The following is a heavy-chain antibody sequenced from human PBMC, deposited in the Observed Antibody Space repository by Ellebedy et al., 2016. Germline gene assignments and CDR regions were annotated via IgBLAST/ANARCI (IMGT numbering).Heavy chain of an antibody. D-gene: IGHD6-19*01. CDR3: ARSYSSGWFDY. Sequence: GESLKISCVASGFTFSTYSMNWVRQAPGKGLEWVSYICSSSSTIYYADSVKGRFTVSRDNAKNSLYLQMDSLRAEDTAVYWCARSYSSGWFDYWGQGTLVTVSS. V-gene: IGHV3-48*01. J-gene: IGHJ4*02. CDR2: ICSSSSTI. CDR1: GFTFSTYS.